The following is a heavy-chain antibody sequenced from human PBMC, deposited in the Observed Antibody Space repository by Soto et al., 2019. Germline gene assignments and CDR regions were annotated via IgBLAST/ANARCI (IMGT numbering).Heavy chain of an antibody. J-gene: IGHJ6*02. V-gene: IGHV3-23*01. CDR3: AKAAYCSSTSYYFPYYTYYYGTEV. CDR1: GFTFSSYA. D-gene: IGHD2-2*01. Sequence: IRSCAASGFTFSSYAMSWVRQAPGKGLEWVSAISGSGGSTYYADSVKGRFTISRDNSKNTLYLQVNSLRAEDTAVYYCAKAAYCSSTSYYFPYYTYYYGTEVWGQGTTVNVSS. CDR2: ISGSGGST.